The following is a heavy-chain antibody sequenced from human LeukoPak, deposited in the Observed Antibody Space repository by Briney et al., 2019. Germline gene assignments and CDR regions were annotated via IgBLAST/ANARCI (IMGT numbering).Heavy chain of an antibody. J-gene: IGHJ4*02. Sequence: GGSLRLSCAASGFAFSRYWMRWVRQAPGKGLEWVANINQDGSEKYYVDSVKGRFTISRDNAKNSLYLQMNSLKDEDTSVYYCASSRNWGQGTLVTVSS. CDR3: ASSRN. CDR2: INQDGSEK. V-gene: IGHV3-7*02. CDR1: GFAFSRYW.